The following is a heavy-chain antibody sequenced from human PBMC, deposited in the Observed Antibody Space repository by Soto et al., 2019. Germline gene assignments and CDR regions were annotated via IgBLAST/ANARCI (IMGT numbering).Heavy chain of an antibody. CDR1: GFTFSSYG. D-gene: IGHD6-19*01. J-gene: IGHJ4*02. CDR2: ISYDGSNK. V-gene: IGHV3-30*18. CDR3: AKQQSSGWYGGYYFDY. Sequence: GGSLRLSCAASGFTFSSYGMHWVRQAPGKGLEWVAVISYDGSNKYYADSVKGRFTISRDNSKNTLYLQMNSLRAEDTAVYYCAKQQSSGWYGGYYFDYWGQGTLVTVSS.